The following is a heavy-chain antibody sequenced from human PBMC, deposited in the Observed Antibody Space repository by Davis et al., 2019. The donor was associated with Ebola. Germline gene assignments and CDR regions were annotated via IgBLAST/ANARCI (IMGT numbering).Heavy chain of an antibody. J-gene: IGHJ3*02. V-gene: IGHV3-13*01. CDR1: GFTFSSYD. D-gene: IGHD3-22*01. Sequence: GGSLRLSCAASGFTFSSYDMHWVRQATGKGLEWVSAIGTAGDTYYPGSVKGRFTISRENAKNSLYLQMNSLRAGDTAVYYCARAAGQYYYDSSGDAFDIWGQGTMVTVSS. CDR3: ARAAGQYYYDSSGDAFDI. CDR2: IGTAGDT.